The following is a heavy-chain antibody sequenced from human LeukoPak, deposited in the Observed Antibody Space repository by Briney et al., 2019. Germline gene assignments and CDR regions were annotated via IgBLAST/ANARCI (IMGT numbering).Heavy chain of an antibody. D-gene: IGHD3-16*02. Sequence: ASVKVSCKASGYTFTGYYMHWVRQAPGKGLEWMGGFDPEDGETIYAQKFQGRVTMTEDTSTDTAYMELSSLRSEDTAVYYCATVRIMITFGGVIAHTYFDYWGQGTLVTVSS. CDR2: FDPEDGET. J-gene: IGHJ4*02. CDR3: ATVRIMITFGGVIAHTYFDY. V-gene: IGHV1-24*01. CDR1: GYTFTGYY.